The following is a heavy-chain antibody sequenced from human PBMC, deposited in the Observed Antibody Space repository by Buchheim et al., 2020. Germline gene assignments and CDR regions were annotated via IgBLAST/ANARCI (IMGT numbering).Heavy chain of an antibody. CDR2: IYYSGST. J-gene: IGHJ6*02. V-gene: IGHV4-30-4*01. Sequence: QVQLQESGPGLVKPSQTLSLTCTVSGGSISSGDYYWSWIRQPPGKGLEWIGYIYYSGSTYYNPSLKSRVTISVDTSKNQFSLKLSSVTAADTAVYYCARESGSSSAWGWNGPYYYYYGMDVGGQGTT. CDR3: ARESGSSSAWGWNGPYYYYYGMDV. CDR1: GGSISSGDYY. D-gene: IGHD6-6*01.